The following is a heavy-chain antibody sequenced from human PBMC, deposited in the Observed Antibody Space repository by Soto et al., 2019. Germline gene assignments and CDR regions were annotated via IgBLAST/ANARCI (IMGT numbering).Heavy chain of an antibody. CDR3: ARDIIGTSYYYYGMDV. V-gene: IGHV4-59*01. CDR2: IYYSGST. CDR1: GWFISSGD. Sequence: LPAAFCLTWTVSGWFISSGDWSWSRQPPGKGLEWIGYIYYSGSTNYNPSLKSRVTISVDTSKNQFSLKLSSVTAADTAVYYCARDIIGTSYYYYGMDVWGQGTTVT. J-gene: IGHJ6*02. D-gene: IGHD2-8*01.